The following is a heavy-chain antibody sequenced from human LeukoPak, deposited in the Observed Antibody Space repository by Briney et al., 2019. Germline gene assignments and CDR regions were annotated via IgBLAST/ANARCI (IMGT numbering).Heavy chain of an antibody. V-gene: IGHV1-2*06. D-gene: IGHD1-7*01. CDR3: ARGSLFGTTWGDTDY. Sequence: ASVKVSCKASGYTFTGYYMHWVRQAPGQGLEWMGRINPNSGGTNYAQNLQGRVTMTRDTSISTAYMELSRLRSDDTAVYYCARGSLFGTTWGDTDYWGQGTMVTVSS. CDR2: INPNSGGT. J-gene: IGHJ4*02. CDR1: GYTFTGYY.